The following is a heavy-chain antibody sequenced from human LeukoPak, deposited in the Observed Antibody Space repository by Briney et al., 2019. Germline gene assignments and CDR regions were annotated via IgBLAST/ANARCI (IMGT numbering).Heavy chain of an antibody. Sequence: GASVKVSCKASGYTFTSYGISWVRQAPGQGLEWMGWISAYNGNTNYAQKLQGRVTMTTDTSTSTAYMELRSLRSDDTAVYYCAREWDYDYGDQQGFSNFDYWGQGTLVTVSS. CDR3: AREWDYDYGDQQGFSNFDY. CDR2: ISAYNGNT. J-gene: IGHJ4*02. V-gene: IGHV1-18*01. D-gene: IGHD4-17*01. CDR1: GYTFTSYG.